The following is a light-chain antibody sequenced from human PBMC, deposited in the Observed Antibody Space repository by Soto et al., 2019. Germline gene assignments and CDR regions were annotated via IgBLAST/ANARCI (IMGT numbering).Light chain of an antibody. CDR3: QQYGSSST. V-gene: IGKV3-20*01. CDR1: QSISSSY. Sequence: PWERATLSCRASQSISSSYLAWFQQKPGQAPRLLIYGASSRATGIPDRFSGSGSGTDFTLTISRLEPEDFAVYYCQQYGSSSTFGGGTKVEIK. CDR2: GAS. J-gene: IGKJ4*01.